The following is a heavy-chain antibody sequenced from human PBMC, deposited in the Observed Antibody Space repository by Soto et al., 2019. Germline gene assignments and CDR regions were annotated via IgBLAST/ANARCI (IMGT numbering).Heavy chain of an antibody. V-gene: IGHV1-2*02. CDR3: ARRDRSGSFDY. Sequence: QVQLVQSGAEAKKPGASVKVSCKASGYTFTDYYIHWVRLAPGQGLDWMGWINPKSGLTSHAQNFRGRVTMTRDTSISTVYMELNRLTSDDMAIYYCARRDRSGSFDYWGQGTQVTVS. CDR1: GYTFTDYY. D-gene: IGHD5-12*01. CDR2: INPKSGLT. J-gene: IGHJ4*02.